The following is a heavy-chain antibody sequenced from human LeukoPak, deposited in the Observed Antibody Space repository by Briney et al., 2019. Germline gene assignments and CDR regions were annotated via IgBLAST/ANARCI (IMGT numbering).Heavy chain of an antibody. CDR1: GDSVSSNSGA. D-gene: IGHD4-23*01. CDR3: ARDGGNYLDF. Sequence: SQTLSLTCAISGDSVSSNSGAWNWIRQSPSRSLEWLGRTYYRSKWYNEYAVSVKSRITINPDTSKNQFSLPLNSVTPEDTAVYYCARDGGNYLDFWGQGNLVTVSS. V-gene: IGHV6-1*01. J-gene: IGHJ4*02. CDR2: TYYRSKWYN.